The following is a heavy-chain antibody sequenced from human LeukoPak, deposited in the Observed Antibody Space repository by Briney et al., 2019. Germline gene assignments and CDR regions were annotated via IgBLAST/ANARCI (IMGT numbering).Heavy chain of an antibody. CDR1: GGTFSNYA. V-gene: IGHV1-69*06. Sequence: ASVKVSCKASGGTFSNYAISWVRQAPGQGLEWMGGIIPIFGTANYAQKLRGRVTITADKSTRTAYMELSSLRSEDTAVYYCARDYVLLGQGIADQSWGQGTLVTVSS. D-gene: IGHD6-13*01. J-gene: IGHJ4*02. CDR2: IIPIFGTA. CDR3: ARDYVLLGQGIADQS.